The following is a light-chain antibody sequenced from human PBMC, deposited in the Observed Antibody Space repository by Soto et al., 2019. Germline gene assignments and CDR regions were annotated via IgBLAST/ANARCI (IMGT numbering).Light chain of an antibody. CDR1: QSVSNNY. CDR3: QQYGSSPRT. V-gene: IGKV3-20*01. Sequence: EIVWTKYPGTLSLSPGERATLSCRASQSVSNNYLAWYQQKPGQAPRLLICSASGRATGIPDWFSGSGSGTDFILTISRLDPEDFVVYYCQQYGSSPRTFGQGTKVEIK. CDR2: SAS. J-gene: IGKJ1*01.